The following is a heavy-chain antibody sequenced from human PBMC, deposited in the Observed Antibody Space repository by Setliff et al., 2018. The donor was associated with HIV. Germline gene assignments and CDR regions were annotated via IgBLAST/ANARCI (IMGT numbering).Heavy chain of an antibody. J-gene: IGHJ4*02. CDR2: IYYSGST. Sequence: SETLSLTCTVSGGSISSGGYYWSWIRQHPGKGLEWIGYIYYSGSTYYNPSLKSRVTISVDTSKNQFSLKLSSVTAADTAVYYCARGYYYDSSGYSNFDYWGQGTLVTVSS. CDR3: ARGYYYDSSGYSNFDY. V-gene: IGHV4-31*03. D-gene: IGHD3-22*01. CDR1: GGSISSGGYY.